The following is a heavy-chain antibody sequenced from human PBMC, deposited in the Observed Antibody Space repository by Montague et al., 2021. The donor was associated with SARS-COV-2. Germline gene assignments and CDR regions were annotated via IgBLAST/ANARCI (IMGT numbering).Heavy chain of an antibody. CDR1: GASITSSNW. CDR3: ARQIQQVVLSPAKLTDWFDP. CDR2: IYHSGST. J-gene: IGHJ5*01. Sequence: SETLSLTCTVSGASITSSNWWNWVRQPPGKGLEWIGQIYHSGSTNYNPSLKSRLTPSRDKSKNQFSLNLSSVTAADTAVYYCARQIQQVVLSPAKLTDWFDPWGQGTLVTVAS. V-gene: IGHV4-4*02. D-gene: IGHD5-18*01.